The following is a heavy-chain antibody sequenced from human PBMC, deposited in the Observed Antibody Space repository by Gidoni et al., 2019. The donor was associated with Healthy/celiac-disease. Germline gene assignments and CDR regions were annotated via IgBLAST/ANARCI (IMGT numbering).Heavy chain of an antibody. Sequence: EVQRLESGGGLVQPGGSLRHSCAASGFTLSSYAMSWVRQAPGKGLEWVSAISGSGGSTYYADSVKGRFTISRDKSKNTLYLHMNILRAADTAVYYCAKGQVVRGVIPYSFDYLGQGPLFTVSS. CDR3: AKGQVVRGVIPYSFDY. J-gene: IGHJ4*02. V-gene: IGHV3-23*01. CDR1: GFTLSSYA. D-gene: IGHD3-10*01. CDR2: ISGSGGST.